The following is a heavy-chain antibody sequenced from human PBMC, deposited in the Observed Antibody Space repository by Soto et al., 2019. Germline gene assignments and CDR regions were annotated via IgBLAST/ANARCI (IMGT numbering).Heavy chain of an antibody. CDR1: GFTFSSYA. CDR2: ISGSGGST. CDR3: AKKGVVFGARYYFDY. V-gene: IGHV3-23*01. D-gene: IGHD3-3*01. J-gene: IGHJ4*02. Sequence: EVQLLESGGGLVQPGGSLRLSCAASGFTFSSYAMSWVRQAPGKGLEWVSAISGSGGSTYYADSVKGRFTISRDNSKNALYLQMNSLRAEDTAVYYCAKKGVVFGARYYFDYWGQGTLVTVSS.